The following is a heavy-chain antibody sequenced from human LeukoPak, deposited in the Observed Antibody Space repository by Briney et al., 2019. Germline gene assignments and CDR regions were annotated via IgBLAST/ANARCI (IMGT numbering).Heavy chain of an antibody. CDR2: ISGSGEST. CDR3: AKDAIGQYRPYYFDC. CDR1: GFTFSSFA. Sequence: GGSLRLSCAASGFTFSSFAMSWVRQAPGKGLEWVSSISGSGESTYYADYVKGRFTVSRNNSKNTLNLQLNSLRAEDTAVYYCAKDAIGQYRPYYFDCWGQGTLVTVSS. D-gene: IGHD3-16*02. V-gene: IGHV3-23*01. J-gene: IGHJ4*02.